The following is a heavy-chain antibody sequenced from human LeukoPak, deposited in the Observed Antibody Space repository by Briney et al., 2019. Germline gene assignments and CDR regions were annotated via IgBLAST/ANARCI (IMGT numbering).Heavy chain of an antibody. V-gene: IGHV4-34*01. CDR3: ARANRSAGTGFSDY. D-gene: IGHD6-13*01. CDR1: GGSFSGYY. CDR2: INHSGST. Sequence: SETLSLTCAVYGGSFSGYYWSWIRQPPGKGLEWIGEINHSGSTNYNPSLKSRVTFSVDPSKNQFSLKLSSLTAADTAVYYCARANRSAGTGFSDYWGQGTLVTVSS. J-gene: IGHJ4*02.